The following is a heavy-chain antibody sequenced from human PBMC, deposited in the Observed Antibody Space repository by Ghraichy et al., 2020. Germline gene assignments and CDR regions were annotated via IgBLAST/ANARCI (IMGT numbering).Heavy chain of an antibody. CDR1: GFTISTYS. Sequence: GESLNISCAASGFTISTYSMNWVRQAPGKGLEWISYISDSSSTIFYAESVKGRFTISRDNAKNSLYLQMNSLRAEDTAAYYCATYTYCGGDCSPDYWGQGTLVTVSS. J-gene: IGHJ4*02. CDR3: ATYTYCGGDCSPDY. D-gene: IGHD2-21*01. V-gene: IGHV3-48*01. CDR2: ISDSSSTI.